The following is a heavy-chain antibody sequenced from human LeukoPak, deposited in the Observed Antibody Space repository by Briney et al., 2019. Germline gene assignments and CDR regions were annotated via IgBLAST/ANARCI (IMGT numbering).Heavy chain of an antibody. J-gene: IGHJ4*02. CDR2: IYPGDSDT. V-gene: IGHV5-51*01. Sequence: GESLKISCKGSGYSFTSYWIGWVRQLPGEGLEWMGIIYPGDSDTRYSPSFQGQVTISADKSINPAYLQWRSLKASDTAMYYCARHVGTVTTGLDYWGQGTLVTVSS. D-gene: IGHD4-17*01. CDR1: GYSFTSYW. CDR3: ARHVGTVTTGLDY.